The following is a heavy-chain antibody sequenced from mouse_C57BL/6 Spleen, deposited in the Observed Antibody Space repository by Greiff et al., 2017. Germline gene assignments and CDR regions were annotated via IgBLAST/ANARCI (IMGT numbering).Heavy chain of an antibody. CDR2: LYPRVGDT. J-gene: IGHJ2*01. CDR1: GYAFSSSW. Sequence: VQLQQSGPALVKPGASVQISCKASGYAFSSSWMNWVKQRPGKGLAWVGRLYPRVGDTNYNGKFKGKAPLTADKPSSTAYMQLSSLTSADSAVYFCAATGTWGDFDYCGQGTTLTVAA. CDR3: AATGTWGDFDY. V-gene: IGHV1-82*01. D-gene: IGHD4-1*02.